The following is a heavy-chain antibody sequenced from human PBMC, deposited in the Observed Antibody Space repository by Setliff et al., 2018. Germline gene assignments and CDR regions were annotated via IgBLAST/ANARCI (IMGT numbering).Heavy chain of an antibody. CDR3: ARMSGFQYMDV. CDR1: GDSISSRRSY. J-gene: IGHJ6*03. V-gene: IGHV4-61*09. Sequence: LSLTCTVSGDSISSRRSYWGWFRQPAGKGLERIGQIYTSWSTNYNPSLKSRVTISLDTSKNQFSLSLSSVTAADTAVYYCARMSGFQYMDVWGKGTTVTVSS. D-gene: IGHD3-3*01. CDR2: IYTSWST.